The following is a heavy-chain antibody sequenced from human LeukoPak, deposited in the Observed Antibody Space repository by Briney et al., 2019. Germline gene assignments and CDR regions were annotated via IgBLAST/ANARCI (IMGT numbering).Heavy chain of an antibody. D-gene: IGHD6-13*01. Sequence: PGGSLRLSCAASGFTFSSYGMHWVRQAPGKGLEWVAFIRYDGSNKYYADSVKGRFTISRDNSKNTLYLQMNSLRAEDTAVYYCASHLRSWYYFDYLGQGTLVTVSS. J-gene: IGHJ4*02. CDR2: IRYDGSNK. CDR3: ASHLRSWYYFDY. CDR1: GFTFSSYG. V-gene: IGHV3-30*02.